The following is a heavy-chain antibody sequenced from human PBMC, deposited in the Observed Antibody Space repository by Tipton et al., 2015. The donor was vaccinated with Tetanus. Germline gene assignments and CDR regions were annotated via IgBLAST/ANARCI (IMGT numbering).Heavy chain of an antibody. CDR1: GYRPTNYG. D-gene: IGHD2-21*02. V-gene: IGHV1-18*01. CDR2: ISGYSGHT. J-gene: IGHJ4*02. CDR3: AGGDCTTPVGGGLTGACRWAPFEF. Sequence: QLVQSGGEVKQPGASVTVSCKASGYRPTNYGISWVRQAPGQGLEWLGWISGYSGHTNYAQQVQGRLTIIADESTHTVHLELSRLTSDDTALYYCAGGDCTTPVGGGLTGACRWAPFEFWGQGVLVTVSS.